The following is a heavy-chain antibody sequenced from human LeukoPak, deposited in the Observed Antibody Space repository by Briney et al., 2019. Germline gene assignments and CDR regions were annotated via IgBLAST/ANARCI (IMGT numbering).Heavy chain of an antibody. CDR3: ARVRGGGSYSDY. CDR1: GYXFTSYY. D-gene: IGHD1-26*01. V-gene: IGHV1-46*01. J-gene: IGHJ4*02. Sequence: GASVKVSCKASGYXFTSYYFGWVRQAPGQGLEWMGIVNPSGDNTGYAQKFQGRVTMTRDTSTSTLYMELSSLGYEDTAVYYCARVRGGGSYSDYWGQGTPVTVSS. CDR2: VNPSGDNT.